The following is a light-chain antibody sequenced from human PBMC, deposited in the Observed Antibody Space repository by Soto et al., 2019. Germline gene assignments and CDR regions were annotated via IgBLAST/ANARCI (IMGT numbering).Light chain of an antibody. CDR1: SSDVGNNNY. Sequence: QSALTQPASVSGSPGQSITISCTGTSSDVGNNNYVSWYQQNPGKAPKVMICDVTNRPSGVSNRFSGPKSGNTASLTISGLQAEDEADYYCSSFTGSSYVFGTGTKVTVL. V-gene: IGLV2-14*01. J-gene: IGLJ1*01. CDR3: SSFTGSSYV. CDR2: DVT.